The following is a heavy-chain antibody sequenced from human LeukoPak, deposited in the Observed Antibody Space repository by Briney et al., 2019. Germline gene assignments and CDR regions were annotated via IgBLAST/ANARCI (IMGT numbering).Heavy chain of an antibody. V-gene: IGHV4-4*02. Sequence: PSGTLSLTCAVSGGSISSSNWWSWVRQPPGKGLEWIGEIYHSGSTNYNPSLKSRVTISVDKSRNQFSLKLRSVTAADTAIYYCARSRVAAVSSCYFDYWGQGTLVTVSS. CDR1: GGSISSSNW. CDR3: ARSRVAAVSSCYFDY. J-gene: IGHJ4*02. CDR2: IYHSGST. D-gene: IGHD6-19*01.